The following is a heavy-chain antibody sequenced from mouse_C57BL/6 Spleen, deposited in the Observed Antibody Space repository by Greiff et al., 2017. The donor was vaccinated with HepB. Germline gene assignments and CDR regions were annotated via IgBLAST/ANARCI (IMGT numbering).Heavy chain of an antibody. D-gene: IGHD4-1*01. CDR3: TRDDWDVRFAY. CDR1: GFTFSSYA. CDR2: ISSGGDYI. V-gene: IGHV5-9-1*02. J-gene: IGHJ3*01. Sequence: EVKLMESGEGLVKPGGSLKLSCAASGFTFSSYAMSWVRQTPEKRLEWVAYISSGGDYIYYADTVKGRFTISRDNARNTLYLQMSSLKSEDTAMYYCTRDDWDVRFAYWGQGTLVTVSA.